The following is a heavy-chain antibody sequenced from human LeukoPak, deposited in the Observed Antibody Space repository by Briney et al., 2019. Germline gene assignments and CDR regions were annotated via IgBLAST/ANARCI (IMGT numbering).Heavy chain of an antibody. D-gene: IGHD3-10*01. CDR1: DDSISSSDDY. J-gene: IGHJ4*02. Sequence: SETLSLTCTVSDDSISSSDDYWDWIRQPPGKGLEWIGSIYYTGSTHYNPSLMTRVTISVATSMKHFCLKVNSVTATDTAIYYCASHGGSGAPDNWGQGTLVTVSS. V-gene: IGHV4-39*02. CDR3: ASHGGSGAPDN. CDR2: IYYTGST.